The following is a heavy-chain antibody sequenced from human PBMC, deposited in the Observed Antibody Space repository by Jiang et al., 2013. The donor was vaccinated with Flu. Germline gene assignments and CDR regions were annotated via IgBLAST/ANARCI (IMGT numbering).Heavy chain of an antibody. CDR2: IIPIFGTA. Sequence: KASGGTFSSYAISWVRQAPGQGLEWMGGIIPIFGTANYAQKFQGRVTITADESTSTAYMELSSLRSEDTAVYYCARDSSIEMGGSGFDLWGRGTLVTVSS. V-gene: IGHV1-69*01. J-gene: IGHJ2*01. CDR1: GGTFSSYA. CDR3: ARDSSIEMGGSGFDL. D-gene: IGHD3-16*01.